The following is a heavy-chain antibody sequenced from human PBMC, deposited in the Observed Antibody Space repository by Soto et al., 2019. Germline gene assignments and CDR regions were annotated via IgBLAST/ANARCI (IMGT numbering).Heavy chain of an antibody. CDR3: AKEGITMIVVVWGFDY. Sequence: GGSLRLSCAASGFTFSSYAMSWVRQAPGKGLEWVSAISGSGGSTYYADSVKGRFTISRDNSKNTLYLQMNSLRAEDTAVYYCAKEGITMIVVVWGFDYWGQGTLVTVSS. CDR1: GFTFSSYA. D-gene: IGHD3-22*01. V-gene: IGHV3-23*01. CDR2: ISGSGGST. J-gene: IGHJ4*02.